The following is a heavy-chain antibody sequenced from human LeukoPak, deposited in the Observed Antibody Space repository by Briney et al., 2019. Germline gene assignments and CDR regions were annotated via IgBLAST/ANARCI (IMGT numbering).Heavy chain of an antibody. Sequence: GGSLRLSCVASGFTFSSYSMNWVRQAPGKGLEWVSSISSSSSYIYYADSVKGRFTISRDNAKNSLYLQMNSLRAEDTAVYYCARDRVVVVAATHYYYYGMDVWGQGTTVTVSS. CDR1: GFTFSSYS. CDR2: ISSSSSYI. D-gene: IGHD2-15*01. J-gene: IGHJ6*02. CDR3: ARDRVVVVAATHYYYYGMDV. V-gene: IGHV3-21*01.